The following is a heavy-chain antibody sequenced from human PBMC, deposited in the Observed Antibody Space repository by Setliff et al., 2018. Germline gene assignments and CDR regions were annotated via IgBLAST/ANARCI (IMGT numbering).Heavy chain of an antibody. V-gene: IGHV3-33*08. CDR2: IWDDGVKK. Sequence: PGVSLRLSCAASGFTFSTYRMHWVRQAPGKGLEWVAVIWDDGVKKYHADSVKGRFTISRDNSKNTLYLQMNSLRPEDTAVYYCARTCSGSGCYAGLESWGQGTPVTVSS. CDR1: GFTFSTYR. CDR3: ARTCSGSGCYAGLES. J-gene: IGHJ4*02. D-gene: IGHD2-15*01.